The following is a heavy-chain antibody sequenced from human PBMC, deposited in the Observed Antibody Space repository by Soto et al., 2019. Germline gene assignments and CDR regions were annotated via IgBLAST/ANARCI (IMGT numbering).Heavy chain of an antibody. CDR1: GGSISSYY. CDR3: ARVSTWAYEQYYLDS. Sequence: SETLSLTCTVSGGSISSYYWSLIRQPPGKGLEWIGYIYYSGSTNYNPSLKSRVTISVDTSKNQFSLKLSSVTAADTAVYYCARVSTWAYEQYYLDSWGQGILVTVPQ. J-gene: IGHJ4*02. CDR2: IYYSGST. V-gene: IGHV4-59*01. D-gene: IGHD3-3*01.